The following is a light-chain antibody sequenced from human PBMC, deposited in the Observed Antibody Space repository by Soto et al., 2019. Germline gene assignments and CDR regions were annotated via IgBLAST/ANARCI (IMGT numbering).Light chain of an antibody. Sequence: QSALTQPASVSGSPGQSITISCTGTSSDVGGYDYVSWYQQHPGKAPKLMIYQVSNRPSGVSNRFSGSKSGNTASLTISGLQAEDEANYYCSSYTRSNTLVFGGGTKGTVL. V-gene: IGLV2-14*01. CDR3: SSYTRSNTLV. CDR1: SSDVGGYDY. J-gene: IGLJ2*01. CDR2: QVS.